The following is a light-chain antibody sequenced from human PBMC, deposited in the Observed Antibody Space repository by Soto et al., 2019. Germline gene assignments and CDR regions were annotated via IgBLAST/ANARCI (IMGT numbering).Light chain of an antibody. CDR3: GSYTSSSTLYV. J-gene: IGLJ1*01. Sequence: QSALTQPASVSGSPGQSITISCTGTSSDDGGYNYVSCYQQQPGKAPKLMIYDVSNRPSGVSNRFSGSKSGNTASLTSSGLQGEDEGDDYCGSYTSSSTLYVFGTGTKLTVL. V-gene: IGLV2-14*01. CDR1: SSDDGGYNY. CDR2: DVS.